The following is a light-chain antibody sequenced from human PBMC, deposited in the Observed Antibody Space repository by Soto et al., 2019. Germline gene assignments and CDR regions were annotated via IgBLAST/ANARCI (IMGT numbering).Light chain of an antibody. Sequence: QSVLTQPASVSGSPGQSIAISCTGTSSDVGAYNYVSWYQHQPGKAPKLIIFDVSNRPSGVSNRFSGSKSGDTASLTISGLQAEDEADYYCSSYTTSTTQVFGGGTKVTVL. V-gene: IGLV2-14*03. CDR2: DVS. CDR1: SSDVGAYNY. CDR3: SSYTTSTTQV. J-gene: IGLJ2*01.